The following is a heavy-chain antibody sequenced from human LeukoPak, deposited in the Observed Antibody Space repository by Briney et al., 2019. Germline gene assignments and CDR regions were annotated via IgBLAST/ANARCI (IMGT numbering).Heavy chain of an antibody. J-gene: IGHJ4*02. CDR3: AKGRGRIAVAGRNYFDY. CDR1: GFTFSSYA. CDR2: ISSSGSTI. V-gene: IGHV3-48*03. D-gene: IGHD6-19*01. Sequence: GGSLRLSCAASGFTFSSYAMSWIRQAPGKGLEWVSYISSSGSTIYYADSVKGRFTISRDNAKNSLYLQMNSLRAEDTAVYYCAKGRGRIAVAGRNYFDYWGQGTLVTVSS.